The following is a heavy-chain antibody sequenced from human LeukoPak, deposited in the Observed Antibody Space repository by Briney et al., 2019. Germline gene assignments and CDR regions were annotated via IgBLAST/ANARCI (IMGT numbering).Heavy chain of an antibody. Sequence: GGSLRLSCAASGFTFSSHSMNWVRQAPGKGLEWVSSISSSSDHIAYADSVKGRFTISRDNAKNALYLQVNSLRAEDTAVYYCARGVVPAAFDYWGQGTLVTVSS. CDR2: ISSSSDHI. CDR3: ARGVVPAAFDY. D-gene: IGHD2-2*01. V-gene: IGHV3-21*01. J-gene: IGHJ4*02. CDR1: GFTFSSHS.